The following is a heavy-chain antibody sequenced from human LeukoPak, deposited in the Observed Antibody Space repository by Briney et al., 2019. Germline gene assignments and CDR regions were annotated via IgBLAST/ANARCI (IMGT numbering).Heavy chain of an antibody. CDR2: ISGSGDNT. CDR1: GFTFSSYA. Sequence: GGSLRLSCAASGFTFSSYAMSWVRQVPGKGLEWVSVISGSGDNTYYADSVKGRFTISRDNSKNMLYLQMNSLRAEDTAVYYCATSVLHYFDYWGQGTLVTVSS. J-gene: IGHJ4*02. D-gene: IGHD1-1*01. CDR3: ATSVLHYFDY. V-gene: IGHV3-23*01.